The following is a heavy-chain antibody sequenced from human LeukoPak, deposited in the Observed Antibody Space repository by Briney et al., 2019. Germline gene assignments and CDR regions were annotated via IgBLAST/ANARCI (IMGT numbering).Heavy chain of an antibody. J-gene: IGHJ6*03. CDR2: INTNTGNP. CDR3: ARVHSGWAYYYYYYYMDV. V-gene: IGHV7-4-1*02. Sequence: ASVKVSCKASGYTFTSYAMNWVRQAPGQGLEWMGWINTNTGNPTYAQGFTGRLVFSLDTSVSTAYLQISSLKAEDTAVYYCARVHSGWAYYYYYYYMDVWGKGTTVTVSS. CDR1: GYTFTSYA. D-gene: IGHD6-19*01.